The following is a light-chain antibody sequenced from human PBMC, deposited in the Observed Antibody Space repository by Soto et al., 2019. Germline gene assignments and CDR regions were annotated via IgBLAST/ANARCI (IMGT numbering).Light chain of an antibody. CDR3: ATWDDSVSGPV. V-gene: IGLV1-44*01. J-gene: IGLJ3*02. CDR1: SSNIGSNS. Sequence: QSVLTQPPSASGTPGQRVTISCSGRSSNIGSNSVNWYQHLPGTAPKLLIYSDDQRPSGVPDRFSGSRSGTSASLAISGLQSEDEAEYHCATWDDSVSGPVFGGGTQLTVL. CDR2: SDD.